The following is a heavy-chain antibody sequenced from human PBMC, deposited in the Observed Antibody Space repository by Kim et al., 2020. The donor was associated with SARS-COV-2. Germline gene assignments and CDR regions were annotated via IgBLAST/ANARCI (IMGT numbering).Heavy chain of an antibody. D-gene: IGHD3-10*01. CDR2: IQYSGST. CDR1: GGSISGYY. J-gene: IGHJ4*02. CDR3: ARWGSGSRHFDY. Sequence: SETLSLTCIVSGGSISGYYWNWIRQPPGKGLEWIGYIQYSGSTNYNPSLKSRVTISVDTSKNQFSLNLTSVTAADTAVYYCARWGSGSRHFDYWGQGTLVTVSS. V-gene: IGHV4-59*08.